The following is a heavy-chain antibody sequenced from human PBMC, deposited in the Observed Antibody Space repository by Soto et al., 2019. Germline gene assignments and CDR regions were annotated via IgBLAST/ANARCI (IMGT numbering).Heavy chain of an antibody. CDR1: GDSVSSNSAA. D-gene: IGHD4-17*01. CDR2: TYYRSKWYR. CDR3: ESTNGYLDY. Sequence: PSQTLSLTCAISGDSVSSNSAAWNWIRQSPSRGLEWLGRTYYRSKWYREYEVSVKSRITINPDTSKNQFSRQLNSVTPDDTAVYYCESTNGYLDYWGQGTLVTVSS. J-gene: IGHJ4*02. V-gene: IGHV6-1*01.